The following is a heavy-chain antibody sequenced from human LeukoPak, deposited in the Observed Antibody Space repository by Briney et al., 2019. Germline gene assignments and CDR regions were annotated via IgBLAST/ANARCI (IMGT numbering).Heavy chain of an antibody. D-gene: IGHD4-17*01. Sequence: PGGSLRLSCAASGLTFSSHWMHWVRQAPGKGLEWVSAISGSGGSTYYADSVKGRFTISRDNSKNTLYLQMNSLRAEDTAVYYCARIGWDDYGDYGDYWGQGTLVTVSS. J-gene: IGHJ4*02. CDR1: GLTFSSHW. CDR3: ARIGWDDYGDYGDY. CDR2: ISGSGGST. V-gene: IGHV3-23*01.